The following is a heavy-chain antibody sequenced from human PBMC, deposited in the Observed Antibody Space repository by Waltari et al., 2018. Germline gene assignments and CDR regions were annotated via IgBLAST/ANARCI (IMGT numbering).Heavy chain of an antibody. D-gene: IGHD3-3*01. Sequence: QVQLQQWGAGLLKPSETLSLTCAVYGGSFSGYYWSWIRQPPGKGLGWIGEINHSGSTSYNPALKSGVTISVDTSKNQFSLKLSSVTAADTAVYYCARGMQTIFGVVIIRGGWFDPWGQGTLVTVSS. CDR2: INHSGST. CDR1: GGSFSGYY. J-gene: IGHJ5*02. V-gene: IGHV4-34*01. CDR3: ARGMQTIFGVVIIRGGWFDP.